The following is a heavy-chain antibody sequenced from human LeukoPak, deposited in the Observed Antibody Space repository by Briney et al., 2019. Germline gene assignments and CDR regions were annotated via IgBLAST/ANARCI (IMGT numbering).Heavy chain of an antibody. CDR2: ISGSGGST. V-gene: IGHV3-23*01. D-gene: IGHD6-6*01. Sequence: GGSLRLSCAASGFTFSNYVMSWVCQAPGKGLEWVSAISGSGGSTYYADSVKGRFTISRDNSKNTLYLQMNSLRAEDTAVYYCAKWPFGYSSSSEGYWGQGTLVTVSS. CDR3: AKWPFGYSSSSEGY. CDR1: GFTFSNYV. J-gene: IGHJ4*02.